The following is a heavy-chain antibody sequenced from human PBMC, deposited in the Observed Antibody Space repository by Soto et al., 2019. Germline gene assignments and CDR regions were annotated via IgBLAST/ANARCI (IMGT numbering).Heavy chain of an antibody. Sequence: PSETLSLTCTVPGGSISSGGYYWSWIRQHPGKGLEWIGYIYYSGSTYYNPSLKSRVTISVDTSKNQFSLKLSSVTAADTAVYYCARSAAGPSDAFDIWGQGTMVTVSS. CDR2: IYYSGST. CDR3: ARSAAGPSDAFDI. CDR1: GGSISSGGYY. D-gene: IGHD6-13*01. V-gene: IGHV4-31*03. J-gene: IGHJ3*02.